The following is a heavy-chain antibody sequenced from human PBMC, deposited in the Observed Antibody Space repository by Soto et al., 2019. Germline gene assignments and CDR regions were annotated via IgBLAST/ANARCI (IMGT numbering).Heavy chain of an antibody. V-gene: IGHV1-3*05. CDR2: INAGNGNT. CDR3: EKRIVVVTALDY. J-gene: IGHJ4*02. CDR1: GYTFTSYA. D-gene: IGHD2-21*02. Sequence: QVQLVQSGAEEKKPGASVKVSCKASGYTFTSYAMHWVRQAPGQRLEWMGWINAGNGNTKYSQKFQGRVTITRDTSASTDYMELSSLRSEDTAVYYCEKRIVVVTALDYWGQGTLVTVSS.